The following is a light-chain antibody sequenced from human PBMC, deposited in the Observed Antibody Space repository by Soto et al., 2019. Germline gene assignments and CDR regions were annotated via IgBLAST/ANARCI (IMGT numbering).Light chain of an antibody. V-gene: IGKV3-20*01. CDR2: GAS. J-gene: IGKJ1*01. CDR1: QSVSRSY. CDR3: QQYDSSPQT. Sequence: EIVLTQSPGTLSLSPGERATLSCRASQSVSRSYLAWYQQKPGQAPMLLIYGASSRATGIPDRFSGSGSGTDFTLTISRLEPEDFAVYYCQQYDSSPQTFGQGTKVEIK.